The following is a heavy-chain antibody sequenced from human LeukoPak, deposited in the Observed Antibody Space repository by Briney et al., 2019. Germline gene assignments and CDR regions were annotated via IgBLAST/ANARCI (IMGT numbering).Heavy chain of an antibody. D-gene: IGHD4-17*01. Sequence: GGSLRLSCAASGFTFSSYGMHWVRQAPGKGLEWVAVIWYDGSNKYYADSVKGRFTISRDNSKNTLYLQMNSLRAEDTAVYYCATDGDYGDYADFDYWGQGTLVTVSS. CDR3: ATDGDYGDYADFDY. J-gene: IGHJ4*02. CDR2: IWYDGSNK. CDR1: GFTFSSYG. V-gene: IGHV3-30*02.